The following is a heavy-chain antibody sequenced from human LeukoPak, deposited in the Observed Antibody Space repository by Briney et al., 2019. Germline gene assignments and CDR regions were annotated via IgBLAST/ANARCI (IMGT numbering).Heavy chain of an antibody. V-gene: IGHV3-30*04. J-gene: IGHJ4*02. D-gene: IGHD6-13*01. CDR1: GFTFSTYA. CDR2: ISYDGSNK. Sequence: PGRFLRLSCAASGFTFSTYAMHWVRQAPGKGLEWVAVISYDGSNKYYADSVKGRFTISRDNSKNTLYLQMNSLRAEDTAVYYCASSSWYSYYFDYWGQGTLVTVSS. CDR3: ASSSWYSYYFDY.